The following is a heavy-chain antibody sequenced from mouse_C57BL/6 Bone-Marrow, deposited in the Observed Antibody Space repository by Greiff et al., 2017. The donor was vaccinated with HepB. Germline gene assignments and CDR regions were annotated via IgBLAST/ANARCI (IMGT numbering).Heavy chain of an antibody. Sequence: QVQLKQPGAELVKPGASVKMSCKTSGYTFTSYWITWVQQRPVQGLEWIGALYPGSGSPNYNEKFKSKATLTVDTSSSTAYMQISSLTSEDSAVYDCVYSNFFAYWGQGTLVTVSA. V-gene: IGHV1-55*01. CDR2: LYPGSGSP. D-gene: IGHD2-5*01. CDR3: VYSNFFAY. J-gene: IGHJ3*01. CDR1: GYTFTSYW.